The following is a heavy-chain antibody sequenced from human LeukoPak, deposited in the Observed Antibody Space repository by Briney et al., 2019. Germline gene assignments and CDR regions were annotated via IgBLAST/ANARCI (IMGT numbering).Heavy chain of an antibody. CDR1: GGTFSSYA. D-gene: IGHD6-19*01. J-gene: IGHJ3*02. CDR2: IIPIFGTA. CDR3: ARGSYIAVTGHDAFDI. V-gene: IGHV1-69*05. Sequence: SVTVSCKASGGTFSSYAINWVRQAPGQGLEWMGGIIPIFGTANYAQKFQGRVTITTDESTSTAYMELSSLRSEDTAVYYCARGSYIAVTGHDAFDIWGQGTMVTVSS.